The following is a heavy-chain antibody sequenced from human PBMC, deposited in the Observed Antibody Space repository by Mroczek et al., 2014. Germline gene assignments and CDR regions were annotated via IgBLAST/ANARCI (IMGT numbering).Heavy chain of an antibody. CDR2: IYYSGST. V-gene: IGHV4-31*03. Sequence: QVQLQQSGPGLVKPSQTLSLTCTVSGGSISSGGYYWSWIRQHPGKGLEWIGYIYYSGSTYYNPSLKSRVTISVDTSKNQFSLKLSSVTAADTAVYYCARFPLGGGAAGTRNPSKPYYYYYGMDVWGQGTTVTVSS. D-gene: IGHD6-13*01. CDR1: GGSISSGGYY. J-gene: IGHJ6*02. CDR3: ARFPLGGGAAGTRNPSKPYYYYYGMDV.